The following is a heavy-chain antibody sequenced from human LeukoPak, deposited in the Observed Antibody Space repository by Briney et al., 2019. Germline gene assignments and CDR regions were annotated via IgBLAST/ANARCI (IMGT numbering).Heavy chain of an antibody. J-gene: IGHJ3*02. CDR3: ARKSGRYVPADI. Sequence: SETLSLTCTVSGGPISSTNYYWGWIRQPPGKGLEWIASIYYSGSTYYNPSLKSRVTISVDTSKNQSSLRLSSVTAADTAVYYCARKSGRYVPADIWGQGTMVTVSS. V-gene: IGHV4-39*01. CDR2: IYYSGST. CDR1: GGPISSTNYY. D-gene: IGHD1-26*01.